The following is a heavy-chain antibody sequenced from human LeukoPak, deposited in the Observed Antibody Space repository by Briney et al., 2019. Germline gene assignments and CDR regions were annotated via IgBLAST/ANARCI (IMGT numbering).Heavy chain of an antibody. CDR2: INPSGGST. CDR3: ARGEIWSIAAEDAFDI. Sequence: ASVKVSCKASGYTFTSYYMHWVRQAPGQGLEWMGVINPSGGSTSYAQKFQGRVTMTRDMSTSTVYMELSSLRSEDTAVYYCARGEIWSIAAEDAFDIWGQGTMVTVSS. CDR1: GYTFTSYY. D-gene: IGHD6-6*01. V-gene: IGHV1-46*01. J-gene: IGHJ3*02.